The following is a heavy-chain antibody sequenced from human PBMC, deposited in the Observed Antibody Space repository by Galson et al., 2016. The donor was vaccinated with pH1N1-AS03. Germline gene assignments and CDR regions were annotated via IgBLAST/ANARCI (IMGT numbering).Heavy chain of an antibody. CDR1: GFTFSSYV. Sequence: SLRLSCAASGFTFSSYVMHWVRQAPGKGLEWVAVIYKDGSLYFSADSVKGRFTISRDNSKNTLYLQMNSLRVEDTAVYYCARDQDYYDSSGYYDSWGQGTLVTVSS. V-gene: IGHV3-30*04. CDR3: ARDQDYYDSSGYYDS. CDR2: IYKDGSLY. D-gene: IGHD3-22*01. J-gene: IGHJ4*02.